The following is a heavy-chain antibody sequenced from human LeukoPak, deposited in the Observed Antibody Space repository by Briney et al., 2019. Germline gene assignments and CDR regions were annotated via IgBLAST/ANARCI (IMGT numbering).Heavy chain of an antibody. CDR3: ARTQGSSSWDYYFDY. D-gene: IGHD6-19*01. J-gene: IGHJ4*02. CDR2: IYTSGST. V-gene: IGHV4-4*09. CDR1: GGSIGSYY. Sequence: PSETLSLTCTVSGGSIGSYYWSWIRQPPGKGLEWIGYIYTSGSTTYSPSLKSRVAISVDTSKNQFSLKLSSVTAADTAVYYCARTQGSSSWDYYFDYWGQGTLVTVSS.